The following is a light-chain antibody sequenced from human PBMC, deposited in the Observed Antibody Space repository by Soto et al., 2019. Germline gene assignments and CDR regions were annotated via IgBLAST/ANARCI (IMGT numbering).Light chain of an antibody. CDR2: WAS. Sequence: DIVMTQSPDSLAVSLGDRATINCKSSQSVLYSSNNRNYLAWYQQKPGQPPKLLIYWASTRESGVPDRFSGSGSGTDFTLTISSLQAEDVAVYYCQQYYNTPLNCGGGNKGDIK. V-gene: IGKV4-1*01. J-gene: IGKJ4*01. CDR3: QQYYNTPLN. CDR1: QSVLYSSNNRNY.